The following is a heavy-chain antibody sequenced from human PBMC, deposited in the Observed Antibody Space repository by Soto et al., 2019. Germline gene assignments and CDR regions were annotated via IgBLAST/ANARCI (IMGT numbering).Heavy chain of an antibody. CDR3: AKDPRVLRFLEWLFGNWFDP. CDR2: ISGSGGST. V-gene: IGHV3-23*01. J-gene: IGHJ5*02. CDR1: GFTFSSYA. Sequence: EVQLLESGGGLVQPGGSLRLSCAASGFTFSSYAMSWVRQAPGKGLEWVSAISGSGGSTYYADSVKGRFTISRDNSKNTLYLQMNSLRAEDTAVYYCAKDPRVLRFLEWLFGNWFDPWGQGTLVTVSS. D-gene: IGHD3-3*01.